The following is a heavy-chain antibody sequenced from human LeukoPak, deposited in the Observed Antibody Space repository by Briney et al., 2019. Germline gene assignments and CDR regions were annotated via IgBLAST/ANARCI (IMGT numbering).Heavy chain of an antibody. CDR3: ARGQVGPGGY. Sequence: ASVKVSCKASGYTFTSYAMHWVRQAPGQGLEWMGRMNPNSGNTGYAQKFQGRVTMTRNTSISTAYMELSSLRSEDTAVYYCARGQVGPGGYWGRGTLVTVSS. J-gene: IGHJ2*01. V-gene: IGHV1-8*02. CDR2: MNPNSGNT. D-gene: IGHD1-26*01. CDR1: GYTFTSYA.